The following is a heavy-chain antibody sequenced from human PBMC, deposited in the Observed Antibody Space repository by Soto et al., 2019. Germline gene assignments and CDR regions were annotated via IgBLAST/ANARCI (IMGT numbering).Heavy chain of an antibody. J-gene: IGHJ4*02. V-gene: IGHV1-3*01. CDR2: INAGSGNT. D-gene: IGHD6-13*01. Sequence: QVQLVQSGAEVKKPGASVKVSCKTSGYNFLTYSIHWVRQAPGQRLEWMGWINAGSGNTKYSQKFQGRLTIARDTSATTAYMELSSLRPEDTAVYYCARHRILWYEDLAHWGQGTQVTVSS. CDR1: GYNFLTYS. CDR3: ARHRILWYEDLAH.